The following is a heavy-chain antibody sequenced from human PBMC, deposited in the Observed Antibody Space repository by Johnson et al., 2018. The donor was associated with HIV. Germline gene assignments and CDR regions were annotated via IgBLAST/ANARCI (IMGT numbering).Heavy chain of an antibody. V-gene: IGHV3-74*02. Sequence: VQLVESGGGLIQPGGSLRLSCAASGFTFSSYWMHWVRQAPGKGLVWVSRINSDGSSTSYADSVKGRFTISRDNAKNTLYLQMNSLRAEDTALYYCAGLAVRGSAGAFDIWGQGTLVTVSS. CDR2: INSDGSST. CDR3: AGLAVRGSAGAFDI. J-gene: IGHJ3*02. D-gene: IGHD3-10*01. CDR1: GFTFSSYW.